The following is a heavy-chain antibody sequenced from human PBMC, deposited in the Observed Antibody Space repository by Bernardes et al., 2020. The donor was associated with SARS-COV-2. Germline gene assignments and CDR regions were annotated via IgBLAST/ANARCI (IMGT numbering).Heavy chain of an antibody. Sequence: VGSLILSCAASGFTFSSYGMHWVRQAPGKGLEWVAVISYDGSNKYYADSVKGRFTISRDNSKNTLYLQMNSLRAEDTAVYYCGMLADSTQFFDLWGRGTLVTVSS. V-gene: IGHV3-30*03. D-gene: IGHD3-10*02. CDR1: GFTFSSYG. J-gene: IGHJ2*01. CDR3: GMLADSTQFFDL. CDR2: ISYDGSNK.